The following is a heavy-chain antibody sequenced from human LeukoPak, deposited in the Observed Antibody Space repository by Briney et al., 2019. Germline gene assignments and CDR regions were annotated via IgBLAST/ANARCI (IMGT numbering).Heavy chain of an antibody. CDR3: ASGKDSGYDLGDY. CDR2: ISSSSSYT. V-gene: IGHV3-11*06. CDR1: GFTFSDYY. Sequence: GGSLRLSCAASGFTFSDYYMSWIRQAPGKGLEWVSYISSSSSYTNYADSVKSRFTISRDNAKNSLYLQMNSLRAEDTAVYYCASGKDSGYDLGDYWGQGTLVTVSS. J-gene: IGHJ4*02. D-gene: IGHD5-12*01.